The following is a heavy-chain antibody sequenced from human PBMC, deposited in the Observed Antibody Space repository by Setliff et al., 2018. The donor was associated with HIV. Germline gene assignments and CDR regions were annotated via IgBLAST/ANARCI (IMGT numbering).Heavy chain of an antibody. D-gene: IGHD1-1*01. V-gene: IGHV4-39*02. J-gene: IGHJ6*03. Sequence: KTSETLSLTCTVSGGSMSSSGPGYYWGWVRQTPGGGLEWIGSVYYRGRTYYNPSLKSRVTISVDTSKNKLSLRLTSMAAADTAMYYCARVSNGVFDYYYYYMDVWGKGTTVTVSS. CDR1: GGSMSSSGPGYY. CDR3: ARVSNGVFDYYYYYMDV. CDR2: VYYRGRT.